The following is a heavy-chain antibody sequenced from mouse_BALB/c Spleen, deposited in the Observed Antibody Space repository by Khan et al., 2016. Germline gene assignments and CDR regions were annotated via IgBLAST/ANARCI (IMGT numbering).Heavy chain of an antibody. V-gene: IGHV5-6*01. D-gene: IGHD2-1*01. J-gene: IGHJ4*01. CDR2: ISGGGSYT. Sequence: EVELVESGGDLVKPGGSLKLSCTASGFTFSTYDMSWVRQTPDERLEWFATISGGGSYTYYPDRVKGRFTISRDNAKNTLFLQMSSLKSEDTAMYYCARLYSGPYAMDYWGQGTSVTVSS. CDR1: GFTFSTYD. CDR3: ARLYSGPYAMDY.